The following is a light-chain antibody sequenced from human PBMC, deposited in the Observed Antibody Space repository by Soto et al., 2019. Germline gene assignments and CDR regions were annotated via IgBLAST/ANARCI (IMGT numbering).Light chain of an antibody. CDR3: QQYDNLPLT. V-gene: IGKV1-33*01. J-gene: IGKJ4*01. Sequence: IPLTQSPSPLSGPVGDRVTITCQASQDISNYLNWYQQKPGNAPKLLIYDASNWETGVPARFSGGGSATDFTFTISSLQPEDIAAYYCQQYDNLPLTFGGGTKVDI. CDR1: QDISNY. CDR2: DAS.